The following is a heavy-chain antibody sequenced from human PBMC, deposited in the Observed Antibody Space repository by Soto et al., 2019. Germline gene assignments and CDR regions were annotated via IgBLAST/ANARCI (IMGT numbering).Heavy chain of an antibody. CDR3: ARVPDR. J-gene: IGHJ5*02. D-gene: IGHD2-2*01. Sequence: SETLSLTCAVYIGSFSGYYWSWIRQHPGKGLEWIGYIYYSGSTYYNPSLKSRVTISVDRSKNQFSLKLSSVTAADTAVYYCARVPDRWGQGTLVTVSS. V-gene: IGHV4-34*01. CDR1: IGSFSGYY. CDR2: IYYSGST.